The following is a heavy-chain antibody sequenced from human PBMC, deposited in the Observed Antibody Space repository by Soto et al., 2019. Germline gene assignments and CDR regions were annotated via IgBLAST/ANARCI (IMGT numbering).Heavy chain of an antibody. CDR2: ISDSGGST. V-gene: IGHV3-23*01. J-gene: IGHJ5*01. D-gene: IGHD6-13*01. CDR3: AKAPPSSTWSNNWFDT. Sequence: PGGSLRLSWAACGCSFSSYAMSWVRQAPGKGLEWVSTISDSGGSTYYGDYVKWRFTISRDNSKNRLYLQMNSLRAADKAVYSGAKAPPSSTWSNNWFDTWGQETLLTASS. CDR1: GCSFSSYA.